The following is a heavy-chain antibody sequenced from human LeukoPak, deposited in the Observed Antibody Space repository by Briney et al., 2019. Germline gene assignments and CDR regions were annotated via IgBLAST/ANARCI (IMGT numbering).Heavy chain of an antibody. D-gene: IGHD6-13*01. Sequence: PSETLSLTCTVSGGSISSGGYYWSWIRQPPGKGLEWIGYIYHSGSTYYNPSLKSRVTISVDRSKNQFSLKLSSVTAADTAVYYCARDNTPTSWYSSSWHIDYWGQGTLVTVSS. CDR2: IYHSGST. J-gene: IGHJ4*02. CDR3: ARDNTPTSWYSSSWHIDY. V-gene: IGHV4-30-2*01. CDR1: GGSISSGGYY.